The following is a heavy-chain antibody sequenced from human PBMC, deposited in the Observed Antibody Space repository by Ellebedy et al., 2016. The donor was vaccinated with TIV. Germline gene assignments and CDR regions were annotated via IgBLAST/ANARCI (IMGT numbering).Heavy chain of an antibody. V-gene: IGHV1-24*01. D-gene: IGHD3-3*01. CDR2: FDPEDGET. J-gene: IGHJ5*02. CDR3: AREERSSLFGVDIIGHSLWFDP. Sequence: ASVKVSCKVSGYTLTELSMHWVRQAPGKGLEWMGGFDPEDGETIYAQKFQGRVTMTEDTSASTAYMELSSLRSEDTAVYFCAREERSSLFGVDIIGHSLWFDPWGQGTLVTVSS. CDR1: GYTLTELS.